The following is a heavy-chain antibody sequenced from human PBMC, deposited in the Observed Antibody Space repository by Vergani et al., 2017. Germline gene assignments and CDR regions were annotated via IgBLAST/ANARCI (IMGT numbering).Heavy chain of an antibody. V-gene: IGHV4-59*01. CDR2: IYYSGST. D-gene: IGHD5-24*01. CDR1: GDSMNTYY. Sequence: QVQLQESGPGLVKPSETLSLTCSVSGDSMNTYYWTWIRQPPGKGLEWIGYIYYSGSTNYNPSLKSRVTISVDTSKNQFSLKLSSVTAADTAVYYCARAQRWLQLRGDFGYYFDYWGQGTLVTVPS. CDR3: ARAQRWLQLRGDFGYYFDY. J-gene: IGHJ4*02.